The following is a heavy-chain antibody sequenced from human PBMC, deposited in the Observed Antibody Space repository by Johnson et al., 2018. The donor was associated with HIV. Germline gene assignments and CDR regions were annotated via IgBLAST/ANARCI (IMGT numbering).Heavy chain of an antibody. D-gene: IGHD1-26*01. CDR1: GFTFDDYG. CDR3: AKWSIVGATFSDAFDI. CDR2: ISGSGGST. Sequence: VQLVESGGGVVRPGGSLRLSCAAAGFTFDDYGMSWVRQAPGKGLEWVSTISGSGGSTYYADSVKGRFTISRDNSKNTLYLQMNSLRAEDTAVYYCAKWSIVGATFSDAFDIWGQGTMVTVSS. J-gene: IGHJ3*02. V-gene: IGHV3-23*04.